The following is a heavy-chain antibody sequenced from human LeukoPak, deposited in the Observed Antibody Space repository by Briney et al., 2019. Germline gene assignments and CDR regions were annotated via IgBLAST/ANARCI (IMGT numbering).Heavy chain of an antibody. CDR2: ISGSGGST. V-gene: IGHV3-23*01. CDR1: GFTFSSYA. Sequence: GGSLRLSCAASGFTFSSYAMSWVRQAPGKGLEWVSAISGSGGSTYYADSVKGRFTISRDNSKNTLYLQMNSLRAEDTAVYYCANYPFGELLYFGYWGQGTLVTVSS. CDR3: ANYPFGELLYFGY. J-gene: IGHJ4*02. D-gene: IGHD3-10*01.